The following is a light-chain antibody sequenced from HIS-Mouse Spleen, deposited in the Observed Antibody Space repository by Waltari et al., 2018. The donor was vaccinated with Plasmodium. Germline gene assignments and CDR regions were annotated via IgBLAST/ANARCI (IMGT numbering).Light chain of an antibody. J-gene: IGLJ3*02. Sequence: QSVLTQPPSASGTPGQRVTISCSGSSSNIGSNYVYWYQQLPGTAPNLLIYRNNPRPSGCPDRFSGSESGTSASLAISGLRSEDEADYYCAAWDDSLSGPVFGGGTKLTVL. CDR3: AAWDDSLSGPV. CDR1: SSNIGSNY. CDR2: RNN. V-gene: IGLV1-47*01.